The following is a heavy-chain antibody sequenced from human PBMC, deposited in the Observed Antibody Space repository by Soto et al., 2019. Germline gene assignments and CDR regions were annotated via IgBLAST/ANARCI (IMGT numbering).Heavy chain of an antibody. CDR1: GFTFSNYA. Sequence: GGSLRLSCAASGFTFSNYAMSWVRHAPGKGLEWVSGISGSGSSTYYADSVKGRFTISRDNSKNTLYLQMNSLRAEDTAVYYCAKDAVGALDLVYWGQGTLVTVSS. J-gene: IGHJ4*02. CDR3: AKDAVGALDLVY. D-gene: IGHD1-26*01. V-gene: IGHV3-23*01. CDR2: ISGSGSST.